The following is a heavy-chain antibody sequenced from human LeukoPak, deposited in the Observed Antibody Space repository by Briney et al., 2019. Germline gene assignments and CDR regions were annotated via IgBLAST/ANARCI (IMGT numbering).Heavy chain of an antibody. V-gene: IGHV4-39*07. Sequence: SETLSLTCTVSGGSISSSSYYWGWIRQPPGKGLEWIGSIYYSGSTYYNPSLKSRVTISVDTSKNQFSLKLSSVTAADTAVYYCARGGVEMATIDYWGQGTLVTVSS. D-gene: IGHD5-24*01. CDR3: ARGGVEMATIDY. CDR1: GGSISSSSYY. J-gene: IGHJ4*02. CDR2: IYYSGST.